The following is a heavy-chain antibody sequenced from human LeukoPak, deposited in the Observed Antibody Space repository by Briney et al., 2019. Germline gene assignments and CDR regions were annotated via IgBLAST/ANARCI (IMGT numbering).Heavy chain of an antibody. CDR2: FYYSGST. CDR1: GGSISSSSYY. J-gene: IGHJ5*02. V-gene: IGHV4-39*07. D-gene: IGHD2-21*02. Sequence: SETLSLTCTVSGGSISSSSYYWGWIRQPPGKGLDWIGSFYYSGSTYYNPSLKSRVTISVDTSKNRLSLKLSSVTAADTAVYYCARGPVTGWFDPWGQGTLVTVSS. CDR3: ARGPVTGWFDP.